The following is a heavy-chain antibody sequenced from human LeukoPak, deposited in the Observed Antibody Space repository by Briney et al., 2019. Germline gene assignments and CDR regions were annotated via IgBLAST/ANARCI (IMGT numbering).Heavy chain of an antibody. CDR2: MTRTGTT. V-gene: IGHV3-23*01. J-gene: IGHJ4*02. CDR1: GFTFSSYA. CDR3: AKDAVAPGSGGDYFDY. Sequence: GGSLRLSCAASGFTFSSYAISWVRQAPGKWLEWVSVMTRTGTTYYADSVKGRFTISRDNSKNTLYLQMNSLRAEDTAVYSCAKDAVAPGSGGDYFDYWGQGTLVTVSS. D-gene: IGHD3-10*01.